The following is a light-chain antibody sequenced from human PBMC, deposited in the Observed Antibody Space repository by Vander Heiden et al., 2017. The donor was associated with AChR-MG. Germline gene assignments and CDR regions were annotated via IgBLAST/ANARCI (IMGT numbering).Light chain of an antibody. CDR2: AAS. CDR1: QSITRN. CDR3: QQRDSASWT. V-gene: IGKV1-39*01. J-gene: IGKJ1*01. Sequence: DIQMTQSPSSLSASVGDRVTITCRASQSITRNLNWYQQKPGRAPNLLIYAASSLQSGVPSRFSGSGSGTDFTLAISRLQPEDSATYYCQQRDSASWTFGQGTKVEIK.